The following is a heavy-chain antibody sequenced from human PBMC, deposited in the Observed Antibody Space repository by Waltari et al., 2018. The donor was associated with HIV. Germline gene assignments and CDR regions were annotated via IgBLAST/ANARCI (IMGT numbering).Heavy chain of an antibody. Sequence: EVQLVESGGGLVQPGGSLRLSCAASGFTFSSYWMSWVRQAPGKGLEWVANIKQDGREIYYVDSVNGRFTISRSNAKNSLYLQMNSLRAEDTAVYFWARRGGRSSPLGYWGQGTLVTVSS. D-gene: IGHD6-13*01. J-gene: IGHJ4*02. CDR3: ARRGGRSSPLGY. CDR1: GFTFSSYW. CDR2: IKQDGREI. V-gene: IGHV3-7*01.